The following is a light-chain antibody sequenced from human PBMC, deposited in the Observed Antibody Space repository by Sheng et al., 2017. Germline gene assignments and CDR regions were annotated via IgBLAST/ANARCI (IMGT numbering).Light chain of an antibody. CDR3: QQHDNYPRT. CDR2: DVS. CDR1: QGISSA. J-gene: IGKJ1*01. Sequence: AIQLTQSPSSLSASVGDRVTITCRASQGISSALAWYQQKPGKAPKLLIYDVSSLESGVPLRFSGSGSGTDFTLTISSLQPEDFATYYCQQHDNYPRTFGQGTKVEIK. V-gene: IGKV1D-13*01.